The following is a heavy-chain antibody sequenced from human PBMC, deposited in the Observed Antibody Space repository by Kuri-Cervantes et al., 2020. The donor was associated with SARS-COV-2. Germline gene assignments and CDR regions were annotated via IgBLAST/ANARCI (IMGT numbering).Heavy chain of an antibody. Sequence: GGSLRLSCAASGFTFSDYYMSWIRQAPGKGLEWVSYISSSGSTIYYADSVKGRFTISRDNSKNTLYLQMNSLRAEDTAVYYCAREDVLLQDAFDIWGQGTMVTVSS. D-gene: IGHD3-10*01. V-gene: IGHV3-11*04. CDR2: ISSSGSTI. CDR3: AREDVLLQDAFDI. CDR1: GFTFSDYY. J-gene: IGHJ3*02.